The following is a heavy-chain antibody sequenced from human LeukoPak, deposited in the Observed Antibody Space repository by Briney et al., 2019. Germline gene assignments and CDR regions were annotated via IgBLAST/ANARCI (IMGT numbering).Heavy chain of an antibody. CDR3: ARDRKQTDCSSTSCYTYYYYYMDV. J-gene: IGHJ6*03. CDR1: GGTFSSYV. D-gene: IGHD2-2*02. CDR2: IIPIFGTA. Sequence: SVKVSCQAAGGTFSSYVISWVRQAAGQGLEWVGGIIPIFGTANYVHKFQGRVTITADETTSTAYMELSSLRSEDTAVYYCARDRKQTDCSSTSCYTYYYYYMDVWGKGATVTVSS. V-gene: IGHV1-69*01.